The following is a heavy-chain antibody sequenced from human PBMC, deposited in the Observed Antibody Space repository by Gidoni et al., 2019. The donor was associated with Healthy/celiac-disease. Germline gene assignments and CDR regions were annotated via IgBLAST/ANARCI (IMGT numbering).Heavy chain of an antibody. D-gene: IGHD6-19*01. Sequence: EVQLVQSGAEVKKPGESLRISCKGSGYSFTSYCISWVRQMPGKGLEWLGRIDPSDSYTNYSPSFQGHVTISADKSISTAYLQWSSLKASDTAMYYCARQGIAVAGAEDYYYGMDVWGQGTTVTVSS. CDR2: IDPSDSYT. J-gene: IGHJ6*02. V-gene: IGHV5-10-1*03. CDR3: ARQGIAVAGAEDYYYGMDV. CDR1: GYSFTSYC.